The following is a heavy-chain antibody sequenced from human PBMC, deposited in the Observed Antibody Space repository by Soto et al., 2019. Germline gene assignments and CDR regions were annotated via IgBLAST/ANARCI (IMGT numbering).Heavy chain of an antibody. Sequence: SSETLSLTCTVSGGSISSGGYYWSWIRQHPGKGLEWTGYIYYSGSTYYNPSLKSRVAISVDTSKNQFSLKLSSVTAADTAVYYCARGGSGSPDAFDIWGQGTMVTVSS. CDR3: ARGGSGSPDAFDI. CDR1: GGSISSGGYY. D-gene: IGHD3-22*01. V-gene: IGHV4-31*03. J-gene: IGHJ3*02. CDR2: IYYSGST.